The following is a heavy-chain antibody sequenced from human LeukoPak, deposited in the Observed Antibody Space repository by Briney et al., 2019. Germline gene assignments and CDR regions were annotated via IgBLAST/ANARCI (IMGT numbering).Heavy chain of an antibody. J-gene: IGHJ4*02. V-gene: IGHV3-69-1*02. D-gene: IGHD3-22*01. CDR1: GFTFSNAW. CDR2: IGSGGTV. Sequence: GGSLRLSCAASGFTFSNAWMSWVRQAPGKGLEWVSYIGSGGTVFYADSVKGRFTISRGNAKNPLYLQMNSLRAEDTAVYYCARNRGYGFFDYWGQGTLVTVSS. CDR3: ARNRGYGFFDY.